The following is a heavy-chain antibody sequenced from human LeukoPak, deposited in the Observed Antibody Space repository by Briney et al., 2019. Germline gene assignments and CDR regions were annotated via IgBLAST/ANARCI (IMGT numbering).Heavy chain of an antibody. V-gene: IGHV1-2*02. CDR3: AREVYSGYDSFGY. D-gene: IGHD5-12*01. CDR2: INPNSGDT. J-gene: IGHJ4*02. CDR1: GYTFTGYY. Sequence: ASVKVSCKASGYTFTGYYLHWVRQAPGQGLEWMGWINPNSGDTNSAQKFQGRVTMTRDTSISTAYMELSRLRSDDTAVYYCAREVYSGYDSFGYWGQGTLVTVSS.